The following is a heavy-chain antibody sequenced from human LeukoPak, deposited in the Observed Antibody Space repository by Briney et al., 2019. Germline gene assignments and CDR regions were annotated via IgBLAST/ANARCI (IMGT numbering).Heavy chain of an antibody. CDR3: ARSVPDYTRFDY. D-gene: IGHD4-11*01. J-gene: IGHJ4*02. CDR1: GGTFSSYA. V-gene: IGHV1-69*13. Sequence: SVKVSCKASGGTFSSYAISWVRQAPGQGLEWMGGIIPIFGTANYAQKFQGRVTITADESTSTAYMELSSLRSEDTAVYYCARSVPDYTRFDYWGQGALVTVSS. CDR2: IIPIFGTA.